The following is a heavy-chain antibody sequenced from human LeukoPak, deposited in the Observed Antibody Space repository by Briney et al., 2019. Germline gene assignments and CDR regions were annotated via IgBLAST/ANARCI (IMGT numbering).Heavy chain of an antibody. V-gene: IGHV3-23*01. D-gene: IGHD4-17*01. CDR3: AKKPGRYGDYDY. Sequence: PGGSLRLSCAASGFTFSSYGMSWVRQAPGKGLEWVSAISGSGGSTYYADSVKGRFTISRDNSKNTLYLQMNSLRAEDTAVYYCAKKPGRYGDYDYWGQGTLVTVSS. CDR1: GFTFSSYG. CDR2: ISGSGGST. J-gene: IGHJ4*02.